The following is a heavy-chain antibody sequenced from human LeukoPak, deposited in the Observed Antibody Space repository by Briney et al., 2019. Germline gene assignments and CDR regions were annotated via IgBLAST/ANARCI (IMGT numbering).Heavy chain of an antibody. CDR3: ARQGVVVPAAIHLWFDP. CDR1: GGSISSGSYY. V-gene: IGHV4-61*02. CDR2: IYTSGST. J-gene: IGHJ5*02. D-gene: IGHD2-2*02. Sequence: SETLSLTCTVSGGSISSGSYYWSWIRQPAGRGLEWIGRIYTSGSTNYNPSLKSRVTISVDTSKNQFSLKLSSVTAADTAVYYCARQGVVVPAAIHLWFDPWGQGTLVTVSS.